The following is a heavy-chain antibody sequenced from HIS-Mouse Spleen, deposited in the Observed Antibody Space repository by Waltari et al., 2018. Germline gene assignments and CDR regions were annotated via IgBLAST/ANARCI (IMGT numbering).Heavy chain of an antibody. J-gene: IGHJ4*02. D-gene: IGHD6-19*01. CDR2: INHSGST. CDR3: ARDIGALSTGYSSGDY. CDR1: GGSFSGYY. V-gene: IGHV4-34*01. Sequence: QVQLQQWGAGLLKPSETLSLTCAVYGGSFSGYYWSWIRQPPGKGLEWIGEINHSGSTNYNPSLKSLVTISVDTSKNQFSLKLSSVTAADTAVYYCARDIGALSTGYSSGDYWGQGTLVTVSS.